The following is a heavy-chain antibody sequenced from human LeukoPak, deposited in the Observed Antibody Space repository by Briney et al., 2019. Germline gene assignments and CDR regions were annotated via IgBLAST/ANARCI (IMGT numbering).Heavy chain of an antibody. CDR2: ISAYNGNT. Sequence: ASVKVSCKASGGTFSSYAISWVRQAPGQGLEWMGWISAYNGNTNYAQKLQGRVTMTTDTSTSTAYMELRSLRSDDTAVYYCARERGTYYYDSSGFEDIWGQGTMVTVSS. CDR1: GGTFSSYA. J-gene: IGHJ3*02. V-gene: IGHV1-18*01. D-gene: IGHD3-22*01. CDR3: ARERGTYYYDSSGFEDI.